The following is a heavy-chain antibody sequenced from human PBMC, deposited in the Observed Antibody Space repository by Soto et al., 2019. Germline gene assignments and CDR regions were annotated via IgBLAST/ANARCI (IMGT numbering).Heavy chain of an antibody. Sequence: GGSLRLSCAASGFRYSHYWMHWVRQAPGKGLVWVSRINSAGSSRSCADSVKGRFTISRGNAKNTLYLQMNRLRAEGTAVYYCARDFCSGCSCYPFDYSCRATLDTVP. V-gene: IGHV3-74*01. CDR1: GFRYSHYW. CDR2: INSAGSSR. J-gene: IGHJ4*02. D-gene: IGHD2-15*01. CDR3: ARDFCSGCSCYPFDY.